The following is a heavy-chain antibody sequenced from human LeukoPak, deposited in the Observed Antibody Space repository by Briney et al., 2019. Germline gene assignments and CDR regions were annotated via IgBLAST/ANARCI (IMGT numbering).Heavy chain of an antibody. Sequence: GASVKVSCKASGYTFTSYGISWVRQAPGQGLEWMGWISAYNGNTNYAQKLQGRVTMTTDTSTSTAYMELRSLRSDDTAVYYCARVGGYDSSGYYLYYLDYWGQGTLVTVSS. V-gene: IGHV1-18*01. CDR1: GYTFTSYG. J-gene: IGHJ4*02. D-gene: IGHD3-22*01. CDR2: ISAYNGNT. CDR3: ARVGGYDSSGYYLYYLDY.